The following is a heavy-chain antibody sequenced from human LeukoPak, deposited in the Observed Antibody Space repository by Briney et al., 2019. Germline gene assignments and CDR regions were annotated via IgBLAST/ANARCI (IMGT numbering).Heavy chain of an antibody. CDR3: VVTQKWLAFDY. D-gene: IGHD6-19*01. CDR1: GGSISGRY. V-gene: IGHV4-59*08. J-gene: IGHJ4*02. Sequence: PSETLSLTCAVSGGSISGRYWSWIRQPPGKGLEWIANWRYDGSPNYIPSLESRATISLDTSKNQFSLRLTSVTAADTAVYYCVVTQKWLAFDYWGQGILVTVSS. CDR2: WRYDGSP.